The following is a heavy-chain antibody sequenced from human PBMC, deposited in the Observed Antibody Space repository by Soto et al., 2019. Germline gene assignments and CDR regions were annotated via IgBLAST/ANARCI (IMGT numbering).Heavy chain of an antibody. CDR3: ARGVLRYFDWLPSPEYFDY. D-gene: IGHD3-9*01. Sequence: VGSLRLSCAASGFTFSSYWMSWVRQAPGKGLEWVANIKQDGSEKYYVDSVKGRFTISRDNAKNSLYLQMNSLRAEDTAVYYCARGVLRYFDWLPSPEYFDYWGQGTLVTVSS. CDR2: IKQDGSEK. CDR1: GFTFSSYW. V-gene: IGHV3-7*03. J-gene: IGHJ4*02.